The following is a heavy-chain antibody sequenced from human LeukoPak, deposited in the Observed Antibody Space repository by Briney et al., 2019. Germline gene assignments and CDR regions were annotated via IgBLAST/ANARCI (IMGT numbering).Heavy chain of an antibody. CDR1: GGSISNSNW. J-gene: IGHJ4*02. CDR3: ARVLRGGLEYFDY. V-gene: IGHV4-4*02. Sequence: SGTLSLTCAVSGGSISNSNWWSWVRQPPGQGLEWIGEIYHSGSTNYNPSLKSRVTISVDKSKNQFSLKLSSVTAAGTAVYYCARVLRGGLEYFDYWGQGTLVTVSS. CDR2: IYHSGST.